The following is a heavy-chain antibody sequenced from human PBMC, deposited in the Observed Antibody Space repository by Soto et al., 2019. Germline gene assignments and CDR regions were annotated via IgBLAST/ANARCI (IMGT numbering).Heavy chain of an antibody. CDR3: ARDLPKDYYYGMDV. CDR2: IYYNGST. J-gene: IGHJ6*02. CDR1: GGSISRDDYY. V-gene: IGHV4-30-4*01. Sequence: SETLSLTCTVSGGSISRDDYYWSWSRQPPGKGLEWIGNIYYNGSTNYNPSLKSRLTISADTSNNQFSLKLTSVTAADTAVYFCARDLPKDYYYGMDVWGQGTTVTVSS.